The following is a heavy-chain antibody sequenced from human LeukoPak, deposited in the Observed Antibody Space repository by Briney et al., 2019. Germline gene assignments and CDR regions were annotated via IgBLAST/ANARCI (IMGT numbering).Heavy chain of an antibody. V-gene: IGHV4-59*01. Sequence: SETLSLTCTVSGXSISSYYWSWIRQPPGKGLEWIGYIYYSGSTNYNPSLKSRVTISVDTSKNQFSLKLSSVTAADTAVYYCARAPRYCSGGSCYYNGWFDPWGQGTLVTVSS. CDR3: ARAPRYCSGGSCYYNGWFDP. CDR2: IYYSGST. CDR1: GXSISSYY. J-gene: IGHJ5*02. D-gene: IGHD2-15*01.